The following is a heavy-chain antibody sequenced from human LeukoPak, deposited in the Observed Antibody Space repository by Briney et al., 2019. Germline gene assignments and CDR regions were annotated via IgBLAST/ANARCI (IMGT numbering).Heavy chain of an antibody. Sequence: GGSLRLSCAASGFTFSSYTMNWVRQAPGKGLQWVSSSSSGTGYIYYADSVRGRFTISRDNAKNSLYLQMDSLRAEDTAVYYCARAYSSGWFLFDDWSQATLVTVSS. CDR2: SSSGTGYI. V-gene: IGHV3-21*01. CDR3: ARAYSSGWFLFDD. J-gene: IGHJ4*02. D-gene: IGHD6-19*01. CDR1: GFTFSSYT.